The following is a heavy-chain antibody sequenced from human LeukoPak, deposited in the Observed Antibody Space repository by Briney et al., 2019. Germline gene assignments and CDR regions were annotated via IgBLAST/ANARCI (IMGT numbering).Heavy chain of an antibody. V-gene: IGHV3-23*01. Sequence: GGSLRLSCAASGFTFSSYAMSWVRQAPGKGLEWVSAISGSGGSTYYADSVKGRFTISRDNSKNTLYLQMNSLRAEDTAVYYCAKAKFCSSTSCYLDYWGQGTLVTVSS. D-gene: IGHD2-2*01. J-gene: IGHJ4*02. CDR1: GFTFSSYA. CDR3: AKAKFCSSTSCYLDY. CDR2: ISGSGGST.